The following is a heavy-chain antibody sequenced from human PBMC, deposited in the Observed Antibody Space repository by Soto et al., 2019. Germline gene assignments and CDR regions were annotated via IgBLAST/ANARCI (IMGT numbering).Heavy chain of an antibody. CDR1: GGTFNSHT. CDR3: TRDRPEKAVVPVPRQLFDS. Sequence: QVQLVQSGAKVKKPGSSVKVSCKASGGTFNSHTINWVRQAPGQGLEWMGRVVPLLGIESHPQKFQDRLTITADTSTGTVFMEPSNVRSEDTAVSYCTRDRPEKAVVPVPRQLFDSWGQGTLLTVSS. D-gene: IGHD2-21*01. J-gene: IGHJ4*02. CDR2: VVPLLGIE. V-gene: IGHV1-69*08.